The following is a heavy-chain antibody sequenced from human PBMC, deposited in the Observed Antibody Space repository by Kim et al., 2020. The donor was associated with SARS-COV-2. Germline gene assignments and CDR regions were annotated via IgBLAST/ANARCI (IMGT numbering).Heavy chain of an antibody. CDR3: ARGGTTTSLGY. D-gene: IGHD1-1*01. J-gene: IGHJ4*02. V-gene: IGHV4-34*01. Sequence: SYTPSLKSRVTIAIDPPKNQFSLKLSSVTAADTAVYYCARGGTTTSLGYWGQGTLVTVSS.